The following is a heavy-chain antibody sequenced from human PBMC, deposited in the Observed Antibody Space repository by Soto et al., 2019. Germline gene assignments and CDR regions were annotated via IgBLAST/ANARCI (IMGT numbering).Heavy chain of an antibody. CDR3: AGYPVVVVPAANYGLDV. J-gene: IGHJ6*02. D-gene: IGHD2-2*01. V-gene: IGHV4-31*03. CDR1: GVSVSSDIYY. Sequence: QVQLQESGPGLVKPSQTLSLTCSVSGVSVSSDIYYWSWIRHHPGKGVEWIGYIYYSGNTYYNPSLGGRVTISLDTSKNHFSLRLRSVTPADTAVYYCAGYPVVVVPAANYGLDVWGQGTTVTVSS. CDR2: IYYSGNT.